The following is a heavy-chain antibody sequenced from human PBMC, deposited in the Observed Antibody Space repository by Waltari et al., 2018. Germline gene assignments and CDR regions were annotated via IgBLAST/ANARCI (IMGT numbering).Heavy chain of an antibody. V-gene: IGHV3-23*01. Sequence: EVQLLESGGGMVQPGGYLGLSWEALGSMLKNDDRSWVCQAQGLELEWSSEIIPSGNKTLYGDSVKGRFSMSRDNSKNTLYLQLNSLRVEDTAVYYCAKDRDESEPYCGSHCYWDYWGQGTLVTVSS. CDR3: AKDRDESEPYCGSHCYWDY. J-gene: IGHJ4*02. CDR2: IIPSGNKT. CDR1: GSMLKNDD. D-gene: IGHD2-21*01.